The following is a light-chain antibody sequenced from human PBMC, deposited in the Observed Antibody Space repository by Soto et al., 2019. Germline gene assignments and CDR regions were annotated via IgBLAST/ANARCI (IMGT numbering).Light chain of an antibody. CDR1: QFLSSY. CDR2: DTS. CDR3: HQRNK. J-gene: IGKJ5*01. V-gene: IGKV3-11*01. Sequence: EVVLTQSPATLSLAPGERATLSCRASQFLSSYLAWYQQKPGQPPRLLIYDTSNRATGIPARFSGSRSGTGFTLTISSLEPEDFGVYFCHQRNKFGQGTRLEIK.